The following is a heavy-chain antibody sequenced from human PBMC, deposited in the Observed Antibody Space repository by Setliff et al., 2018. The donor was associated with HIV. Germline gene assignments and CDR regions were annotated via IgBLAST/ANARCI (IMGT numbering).Heavy chain of an antibody. CDR2: IYYNGHT. CDR1: SGSISPYY. D-gene: IGHD3-3*01. CDR3: AREAPSEPTRYYNFWSGYPDWFDP. V-gene: IGHV4-59*12. J-gene: IGHJ5*02. Sequence: SETLSLTCAVSSGSISPYYWSWIRQPPGRGLEWIGFIYYNGHTNYSPSLKSRVTISLDTSKNQFSLELTSVTAADTAVYYCAREAPSEPTRYYNFWSGYPDWFDPWGQGTLVTVSS.